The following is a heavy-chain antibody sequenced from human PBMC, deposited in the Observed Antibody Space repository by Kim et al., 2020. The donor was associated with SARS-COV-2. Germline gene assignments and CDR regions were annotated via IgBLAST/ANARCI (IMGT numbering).Heavy chain of an antibody. V-gene: IGHV3-30-3*01. D-gene: IGHD3-22*01. CDR1: GFPFSTYA. CDR2: ISYDGTNE. Sequence: GGSLRLSCAASGFPFSTYAMHWVRQAPGKGLEWVGVISYDGTNEYYADSVKGRFTISRDNSKSTLYLQMNSLRAEDTAVYYCAKDQNHDTSGYFFTSYFVYWGQGTLVIVSS. CDR3: AKDQNHDTSGYFFTSYFVY. J-gene: IGHJ4*02.